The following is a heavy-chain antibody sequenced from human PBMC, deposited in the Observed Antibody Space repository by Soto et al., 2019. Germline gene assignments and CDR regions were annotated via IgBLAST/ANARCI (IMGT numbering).Heavy chain of an antibody. J-gene: IGHJ5*02. D-gene: IGHD3-16*01. CDR1: GYSFTNND. Sequence: AASVKVSCKASGYSFTNNDVSWVRQATGQGLEWMGWMNPGSGDTGYAQKFQGRVTMTRDISTATAYMELSSLRSDDTATYYCARMATFGSLNWFDPWGQGTLVTVS. CDR3: ARMATFGSLNWFDP. V-gene: IGHV1-8*01. CDR2: MNPGSGDT.